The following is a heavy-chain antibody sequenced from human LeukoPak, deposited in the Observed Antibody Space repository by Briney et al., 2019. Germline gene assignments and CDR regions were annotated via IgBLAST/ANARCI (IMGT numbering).Heavy chain of an antibody. V-gene: IGHV4-59*01. CDR1: GDSISSYY. J-gene: IGHJ6*02. D-gene: IGHD1-26*01. CDR2: IYYSGTT. CDR3: ARTFSGSYYYYGMDV. Sequence: SVTLSLTCTVSGDSISSYYWSWIRQPPGKGLEWIGYIYYSGTTNYNPSLKSRVTISVDTSKNQFSLKLSSVTAADTAVYYCARTFSGSYYYYGMDVWGQGTTVTVSS.